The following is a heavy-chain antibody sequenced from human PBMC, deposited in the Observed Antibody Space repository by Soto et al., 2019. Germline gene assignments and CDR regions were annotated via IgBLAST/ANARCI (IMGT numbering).Heavy chain of an antibody. CDR1: GYIFTNYG. J-gene: IGHJ4*02. CDR3: ARDDNDILTGYYIGIDY. Sequence: GASVKVSCKASGYIFTNYGIIWVRQAPGQGLEWMGWISAYNGNTNYAQKLQGRVTMTTDTSTSTAYMDLRSLRSDDTAVYYCARDDNDILTGYYIGIDYWGQGTLVTVSS. V-gene: IGHV1-18*01. D-gene: IGHD3-9*01. CDR2: ISAYNGNT.